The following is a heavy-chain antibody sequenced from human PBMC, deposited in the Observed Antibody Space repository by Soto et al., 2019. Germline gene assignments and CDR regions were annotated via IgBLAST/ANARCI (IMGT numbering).Heavy chain of an antibody. D-gene: IGHD2-8*01. V-gene: IGHV6-1*01. J-gene: IGHJ3*02. CDR2: TYYRSKWYN. CDR3: ARDLYCTNGVCYTEALSLSYRFTAFEI. Sequence: SQTLSLTCAISGDSVSSNSAAWNWIRQSPSRGLEWLGRTYYRSKWYNDYAVSVKSRITINPDTSKNQFSLQLNSVTPEDTAVYYCARDLYCTNGVCYTEALSLSYRFTAFEIWGQGTMVTVSS. CDR1: GDSVSSNSAA.